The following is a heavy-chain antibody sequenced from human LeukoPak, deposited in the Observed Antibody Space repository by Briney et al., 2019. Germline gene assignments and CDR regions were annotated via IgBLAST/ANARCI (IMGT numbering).Heavy chain of an antibody. V-gene: IGHV3-7*01. J-gene: IGHJ4*02. CDR1: GFTFRSYG. CDR3: ARDLAYSRLDY. Sequence: PGGSLRLSCAASGFTFRSYGMHWVRQAPGKGLEWVASINPDGNKKYSADSVKGRFTISRDNAENSLYLQMNSLGVEDTAFYYCARDLAYSRLDYWGQGMLVTVSS. CDR2: INPDGNKK. D-gene: IGHD5-18*01.